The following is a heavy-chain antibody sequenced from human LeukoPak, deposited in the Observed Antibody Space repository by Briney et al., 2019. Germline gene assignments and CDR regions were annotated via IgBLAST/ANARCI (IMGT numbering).Heavy chain of an antibody. CDR2: ISYDGSNK. CDR3: AKDRVGGYGLYAFDI. J-gene: IGHJ3*02. D-gene: IGHD5-12*01. Sequence: GGSLRLSCAASGFTFSSYAMHWVRQAPGKGLEWVAVISYDGSNKYYADSVKGRFTISRDNSKNTLYLQMNSLRAEDTALYYCAKDRVGGYGLYAFDIWGQGTMSPSLQ. V-gene: IGHV3-30-3*01. CDR1: GFTFSSYA.